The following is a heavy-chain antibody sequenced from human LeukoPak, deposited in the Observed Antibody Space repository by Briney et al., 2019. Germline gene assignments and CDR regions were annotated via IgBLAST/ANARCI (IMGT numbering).Heavy chain of an antibody. CDR3: AKDIRRYSSGDY. D-gene: IGHD6-25*01. V-gene: IGHV3-23*01. CDR1: GFTFSSYA. Sequence: GGSLRLSCAASGFTFSSYAMSWVRQAPGKGLEWVSAISGSGGGTYYADSVKGRFTLSRDNSKNTLYLQMNSLRAEDTAVYYCAKDIRRYSSGDYWGQGTLVTVSS. CDR2: ISGSGGGT. J-gene: IGHJ4*02.